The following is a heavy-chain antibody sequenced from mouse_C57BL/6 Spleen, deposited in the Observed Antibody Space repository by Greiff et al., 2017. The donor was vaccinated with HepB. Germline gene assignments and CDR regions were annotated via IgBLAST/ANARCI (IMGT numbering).Heavy chain of an antibody. CDR1: GFTFSSYG. D-gene: IGHD1-1*01. V-gene: IGHV5-6*02. CDR2: ISSGGSYT. J-gene: IGHJ3*01. CDR3: ASYYYGSSPAWFAY. Sequence: DVMLVESGGDLVKPGGSLKLSCAASGFTFSSYGMSWVRQTPDKRLEWVATISSGGSYTYYPDSVKGRFTISRDNAKNTLYLQMSSLKSEDTAMYYCASYYYGSSPAWFAYWGQGTLVTVSA.